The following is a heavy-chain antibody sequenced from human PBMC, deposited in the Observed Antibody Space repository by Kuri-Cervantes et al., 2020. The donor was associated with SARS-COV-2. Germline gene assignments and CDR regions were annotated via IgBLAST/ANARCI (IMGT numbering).Heavy chain of an antibody. D-gene: IGHD2-2*02. V-gene: IGHV4-39*07. CDR3: AREVERIVVVSVSILSTVTSNWFDS. CDR1: GCSISSSSYY. CDR2: IYHSGST. Sequence: GSLRLSCTVSGCSISSSSYYCGWIRQPPGKGLEWIGSIYHSGSTYYNPSLKSRVTISVDTSKNQFSLKLSSVTAADTAVYYCAREVERIVVVSVSILSTVTSNWFDSWGQGTLVTVSS. J-gene: IGHJ5*01.